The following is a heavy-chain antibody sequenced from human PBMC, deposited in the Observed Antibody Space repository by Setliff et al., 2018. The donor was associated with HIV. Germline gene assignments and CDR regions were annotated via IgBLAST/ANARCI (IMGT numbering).Heavy chain of an antibody. D-gene: IGHD4-4*01. CDR2: LSGSGGST. Sequence: GGSLRLSCAASELTFSNYAMTWVRQAPGKGLEWVSSLSGSGGSTYYADSVKGRFTISRDNSKKTLYLQMNRPRVEDTAVYYCARDNDYSIDDWGQGTLVTVSS. V-gene: IGHV3-23*01. CDR1: ELTFSNYA. CDR3: ARDNDYSIDD. J-gene: IGHJ4*02.